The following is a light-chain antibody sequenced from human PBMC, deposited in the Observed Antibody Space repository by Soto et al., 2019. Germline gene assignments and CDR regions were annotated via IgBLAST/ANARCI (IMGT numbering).Light chain of an antibody. CDR3: HQYDNLPPT. Sequence: TQMTQSPSSLSASVGDRVTITCRASQDINNYIDWYQQKPGKAPKLLIYDATNLETGVPSRFSGSGSRTDFSFTISSLQPDDIATYFCHQYDNLPPTFGQGTRLEIK. CDR1: QDINNY. V-gene: IGKV1-33*01. CDR2: DAT. J-gene: IGKJ5*01.